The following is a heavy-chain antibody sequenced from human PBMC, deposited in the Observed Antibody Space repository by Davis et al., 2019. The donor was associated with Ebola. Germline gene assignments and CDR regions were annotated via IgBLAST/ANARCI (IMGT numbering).Heavy chain of an antibody. CDR3: ARGIVVVPSANLYYYYGMDV. CDR2: IKQDGSEK. J-gene: IGHJ6*04. V-gene: IGHV3-7*03. Sequence: GGSLRLSCAASGFTFSSYWMSWVRQAPGKGLEWVANIKQDGSEKYYVDSVKGRFTISRDNAKNSLFLQMNSLRAEDTAVYYCARGIVVVPSANLYYYYGMDVWGKGTTVTVSS. CDR1: GFTFSSYW. D-gene: IGHD2-2*01.